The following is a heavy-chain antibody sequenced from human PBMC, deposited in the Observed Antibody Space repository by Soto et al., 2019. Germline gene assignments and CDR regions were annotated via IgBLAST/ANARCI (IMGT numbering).Heavy chain of an antibody. V-gene: IGHV4-31*03. CDR1: GGSISRGGYY. CDR2: IYHTGST. Sequence: SETLSLPCTVSGGSISRGGYYWSWIRQHPGKGLEWIGYIYHTGSTYYNPSLRSRVTISVDTSKNQFSLKLSSVTAADTAVYYCARERSYVSGSYYRLHLFDPCGQGTLVTVSS. D-gene: IGHD3-10*01. CDR3: ARERSYVSGSYYRLHLFDP. J-gene: IGHJ5*02.